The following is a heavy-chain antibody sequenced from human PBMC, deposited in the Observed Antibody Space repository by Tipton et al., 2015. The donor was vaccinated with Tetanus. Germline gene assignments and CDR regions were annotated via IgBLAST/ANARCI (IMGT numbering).Heavy chain of an antibody. D-gene: IGHD3-10*01. Sequence: QSGAEVKKPGSSVKVSCQASGGTFTNFAVGWVRQAPGQGLEWLGGIIPLFGTTNYAQKFQGRLTIGADESAGTAYMFLTRLKSDDTAVYYCARDPSSNRGCIDTWFDPWGQGTLVTVSS. CDR1: GGTFTNFA. V-gene: IGHV1-69*01. CDR3: ARDPSSNRGCIDTWFDP. CDR2: IIPLFGTT. J-gene: IGHJ5*02.